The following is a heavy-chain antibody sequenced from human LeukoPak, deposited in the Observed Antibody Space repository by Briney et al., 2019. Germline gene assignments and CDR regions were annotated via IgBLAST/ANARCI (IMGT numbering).Heavy chain of an antibody. CDR2: IYYSGST. V-gene: IGHV4-31*02. Sequence: SQTLSLTCTVSGGSISSGGYYWSWIRQHPGKGLEWIGYIYYSGSTYYNPSLKSRVTISVDTSKNQFSLKLSSVTAADTAVYYCATINSSSWHMTDYWGQGTLVTVSS. J-gene: IGHJ4*02. D-gene: IGHD6-13*01. CDR1: GGSISSGGYY. CDR3: ATINSSSWHMTDY.